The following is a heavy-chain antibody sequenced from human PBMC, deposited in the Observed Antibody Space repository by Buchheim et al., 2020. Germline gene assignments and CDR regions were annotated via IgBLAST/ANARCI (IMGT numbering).Heavy chain of an antibody. D-gene: IGHD6-19*01. Sequence: QVQLVESGGGVVQPGRSLRLSCAASGFTFSSYAMHWVRQAPGKGLEWVAVISYDGSNKYYADSVKGRFTISRDKSKKTLYLQMNGLGAEDTAVYYCARDFLQWLVPVGYYYYYYGMDVWGQGTT. J-gene: IGHJ6*02. V-gene: IGHV3-30-3*01. CDR2: ISYDGSNK. CDR1: GFTFSSYA. CDR3: ARDFLQWLVPVGYYYYYYGMDV.